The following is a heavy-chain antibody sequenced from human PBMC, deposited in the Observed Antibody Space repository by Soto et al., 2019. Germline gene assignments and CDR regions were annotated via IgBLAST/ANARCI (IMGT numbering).Heavy chain of an antibody. J-gene: IGHJ6*02. V-gene: IGHV5-51*01. CDR1: GYSFTSYW. CDR3: ARPIVTYYGSGRQGPPLRYYYGMDV. Sequence: PGESLKISCKGSGYSFTSYWIGWVRQMPGKGLEWMGIIYPGDSDTRYSPSFQGQVTISADKSISTASLQLSSVTAADTAVYYCARPIVTYYGSGRQGPPLRYYYGMDVWGQGTTVTVSS. CDR2: IYPGDSDT. D-gene: IGHD3-10*01.